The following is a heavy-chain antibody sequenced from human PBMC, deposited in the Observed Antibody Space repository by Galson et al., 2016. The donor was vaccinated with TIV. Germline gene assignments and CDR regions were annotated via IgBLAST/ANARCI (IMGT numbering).Heavy chain of an antibody. CDR3: ARDKRSGSSGYYAHYGLDV. D-gene: IGHD6-19*01. V-gene: IGHV1-69*13. CDR1: GGNFSSDA. Sequence: SVKVSCKASGGNFSSDAINWVRQAPGQGLEWMGAIIPIVNKANYAQRLQGRVTITADESTNTAYMELTTLISDDTGVYYCARDKRSGSSGYYAHYGLDVWGQGTTVTVSS. J-gene: IGHJ6*02. CDR2: IIPIVNKA.